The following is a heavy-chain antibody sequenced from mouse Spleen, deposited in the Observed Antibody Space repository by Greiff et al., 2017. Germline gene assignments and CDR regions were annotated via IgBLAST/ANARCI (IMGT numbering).Heavy chain of an antibody. CDR2: ISSGGSYT. CDR3: ARDDGYYLY. CDR1: GFTFSSYG. Sequence: EVQLVESGGDLVKPGGSLKLSCAASGFTFSSYGMSWVRQTPDKRLEWVATISSGGSYTYYPDSVKGRFTISRDNAKNTLYLQMSSLKSEDTAMYYCARDDGYYLYWGQGTLVTVSA. D-gene: IGHD2-3*01. J-gene: IGHJ3*01. V-gene: IGHV5-6*01.